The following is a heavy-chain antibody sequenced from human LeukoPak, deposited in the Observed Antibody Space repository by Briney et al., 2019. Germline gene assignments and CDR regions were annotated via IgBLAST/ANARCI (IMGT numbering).Heavy chain of an antibody. CDR2: IWYDGSNK. CDR3: ARDESMVRGVINKRPIDY. CDR1: GFTFSSYG. J-gene: IGHJ4*02. D-gene: IGHD3-10*01. V-gene: IGHV3-33*01. Sequence: GGSLRLSCAASGFTFSSYGMHWVRQAPGKGLEWVSVIWYDGSNKYYADSVKGRFTISRDNSKNTLYLQMNSLRAEDTAVYYCARDESMVRGVINKRPIDYWGQGTLVTVSS.